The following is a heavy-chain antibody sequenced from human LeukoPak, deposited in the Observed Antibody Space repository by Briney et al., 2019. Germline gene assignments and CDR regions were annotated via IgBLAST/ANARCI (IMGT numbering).Heavy chain of an antibody. CDR3: ARDLSLGRHDDGEPFDS. J-gene: IGHJ4*02. CDR1: GYTFTNHG. D-gene: IGHD4-17*01. Sequence: ASVMVSCKTSGYTFTNHGISWVRQAPGQGLEWMGWISGYNGNTNYVQKFRGRITTTTDTSTSTAYLQLRSLSSDDTALYYCARDLSLGRHDDGEPFDSWGQGTLVTVSS. V-gene: IGHV1-18*01. CDR2: ISGYNGNT.